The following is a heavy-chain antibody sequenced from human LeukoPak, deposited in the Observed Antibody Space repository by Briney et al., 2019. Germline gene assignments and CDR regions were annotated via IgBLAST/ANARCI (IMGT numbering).Heavy chain of an antibody. J-gene: IGHJ4*02. D-gene: IGHD5-18*01. Sequence: ASVKVSCKASGYTFTSYDMHWVRQATGQGLEWMGYMNLYSGNTGYAQKFQGRVTMTRNTSISTAYMELSSLGSEDTAAYYCARSGYSYGSDHWGQGTPVTVSS. CDR2: MNLYSGNT. CDR3: ARSGYSYGSDH. CDR1: GYTFTSYD. V-gene: IGHV1-8*01.